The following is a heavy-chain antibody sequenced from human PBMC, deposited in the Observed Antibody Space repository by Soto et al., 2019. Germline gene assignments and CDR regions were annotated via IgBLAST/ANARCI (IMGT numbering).Heavy chain of an antibody. CDR1: GGSISSSSYY. V-gene: IGHV4-39*01. J-gene: IGHJ4*02. CDR3: APQGGHSDY. CDR2: IYYSGST. Sequence: SETLSLTCTVSGGSISSSSYYWGWIRQPPGKGLEWIGSIYYSGSTYYNPSLKSRVTISVDTSKNQFSLKLSSVTAADTAVYYCAPQGGHSDYWGQGTLVTVSS. D-gene: IGHD3-16*01.